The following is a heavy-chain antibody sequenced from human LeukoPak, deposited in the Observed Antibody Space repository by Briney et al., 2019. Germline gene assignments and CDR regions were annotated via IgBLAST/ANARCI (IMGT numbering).Heavy chain of an antibody. CDR1: GYTFTSYG. V-gene: IGHV1-18*01. CDR2: ISAYNGNT. D-gene: IGHD1-26*01. J-gene: IGHJ4*02. Sequence: ASVKVSCKASGYTFTSYGISWVRQAPGQGLEWMGWISAYNGNTNYAQKLQGRVTMTTDTSTSTAYMELRSLRSDDTAVYYCARDPIPLVGATDAPKPLDYWGQGTLVTVSS. CDR3: ARDPIPLVGATDAPKPLDY.